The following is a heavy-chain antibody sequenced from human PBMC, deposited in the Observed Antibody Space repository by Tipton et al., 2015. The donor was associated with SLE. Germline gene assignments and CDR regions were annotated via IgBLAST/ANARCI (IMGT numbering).Heavy chain of an antibody. CDR1: GNSVSSNSDV. J-gene: IGHJ6*03. CDR2: TYYTSKWNN. D-gene: IGHD1-26*01. Sequence: GLVKPSQTLSLTCVISGNSVSSNSDVWNWIRQSPSIGLEWLGRTYYTSKWNNEYAASVKSRITINADTTRNQFSLQLNSVTPEDTAVYYCTREAVGATYFMDVWGAGTTVTVSS. V-gene: IGHV6-1*01. CDR3: TREAVGATYFMDV.